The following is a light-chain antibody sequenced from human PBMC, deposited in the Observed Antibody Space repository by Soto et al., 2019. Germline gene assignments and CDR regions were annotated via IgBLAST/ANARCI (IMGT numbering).Light chain of an antibody. Sequence: IVLTQSPGPLSLSPGERAPPSCRASQSVSSYLAWYQQKPGQTPRLLIYDAANRATGIPDRFNGSGSGTDFTLTISRLEPEDFAVYCCQQYSSSPRTFGQGTKVDIK. CDR2: DAA. CDR3: QQYSSSPRT. J-gene: IGKJ1*01. CDR1: QSVSSY. V-gene: IGKV3-20*01.